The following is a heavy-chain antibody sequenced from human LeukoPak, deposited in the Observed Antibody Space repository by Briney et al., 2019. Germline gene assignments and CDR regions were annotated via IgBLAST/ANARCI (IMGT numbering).Heavy chain of an antibody. Sequence: PGGSLRLSCADSGFTFSRYAMAWVRQAPGKGLEWVSAISGSGISTYYAGSVKGRFSISRDNSENTLYLQMNSLRDEDTAIYYCAKDARGDYYGSGSPYPNYMDVWGKGTTVTVSS. CDR3: AKDARGDYYGSGSPYPNYMDV. D-gene: IGHD3-10*01. V-gene: IGHV3-23*01. CDR1: GFTFSRYA. J-gene: IGHJ6*03. CDR2: ISGSGIST.